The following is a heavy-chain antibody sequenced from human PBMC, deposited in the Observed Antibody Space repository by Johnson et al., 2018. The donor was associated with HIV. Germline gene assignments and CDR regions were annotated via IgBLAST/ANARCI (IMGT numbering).Heavy chain of an antibody. Sequence: QVQLVESGGGLVQPGASLRLSCAASGFTFSSYGMHWVRQAPGKGLERVAFIRYDGSNKYYADSVKGRFTISRDNSKNTLYLQMNSLRAEDTAVYYCARGGGYSIAAPSDAFDIWGQGTMVTVSS. CDR3: ARGGGYSIAAPSDAFDI. CDR2: IRYDGSNK. D-gene: IGHD6-6*01. J-gene: IGHJ3*02. CDR1: GFTFSSYG. V-gene: IGHV3-30*02.